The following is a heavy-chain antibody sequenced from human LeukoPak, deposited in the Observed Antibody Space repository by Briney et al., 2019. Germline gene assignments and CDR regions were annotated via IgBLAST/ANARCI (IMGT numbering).Heavy chain of an antibody. D-gene: IGHD3-22*01. CDR3: ACAATYGGSGYYVSWFDP. V-gene: IGHV3-23*01. J-gene: IGHJ5*02. Sequence: GGSLRLSCATSGFTSSNYAMTTVREAPGTGLKWFSGISDSGASTYYADTLQGRFTISRDNTKNTMHLQLNSLIAPAPARYYIACAATYGGSGYYVSWFDPRGQGTLVTVSS. CDR2: ISDSGAST. CDR1: GFTSSNYA.